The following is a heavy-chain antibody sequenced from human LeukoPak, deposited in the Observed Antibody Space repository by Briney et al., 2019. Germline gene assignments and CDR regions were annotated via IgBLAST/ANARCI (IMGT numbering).Heavy chain of an antibody. CDR1: GFTFSSYW. Sequence: PGGSLRLSCAASGFTFSSYWMHWVRQAPGKGLVWVSRINSDGSSTSYADSVKGRFTISRDNAKNTLYLQMNSLRAEDTAVYYCARVVTMVRGEDAFDIWGQGTMVTVSS. CDR2: INSDGSST. CDR3: ARVVTMVRGEDAFDI. D-gene: IGHD3-10*01. J-gene: IGHJ3*02. V-gene: IGHV3-74*01.